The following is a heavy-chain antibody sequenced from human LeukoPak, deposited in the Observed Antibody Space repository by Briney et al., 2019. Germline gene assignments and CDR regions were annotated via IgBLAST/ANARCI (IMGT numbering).Heavy chain of an antibody. Sequence: AGGSLRLSCAASGFTFSTYAMSWVRQAPGKGLEWVSTISGSGGSTYYADSVKGRFTISRGNSKNTLYLQMNSLRAEDTAVYYCAKAVAGTWTSFDYWGQGTLVTVSS. CDR3: AKAVAGTWTSFDY. D-gene: IGHD6-19*01. V-gene: IGHV3-23*01. CDR1: GFTFSTYA. CDR2: ISGSGGST. J-gene: IGHJ4*02.